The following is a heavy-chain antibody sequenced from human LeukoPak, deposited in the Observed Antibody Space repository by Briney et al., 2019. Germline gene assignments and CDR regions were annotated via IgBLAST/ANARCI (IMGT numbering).Heavy chain of an antibody. CDR1: GFTFSSYW. J-gene: IGHJ3*02. CDR3: ARDLGYCSGGSCYSNNDAFDI. D-gene: IGHD2-15*01. Sequence: PGGSLRLSCAASGFTFSSYWMNWVRQAPGKGLEWVSYISSSSSTIYYADSVKGRFTISRDNAKNSLYLQMNSLGAGDTAVYYCARDLGYCSGGSCYSNNDAFDIWGQGTMVTVSS. V-gene: IGHV3-48*04. CDR2: ISSSSSTI.